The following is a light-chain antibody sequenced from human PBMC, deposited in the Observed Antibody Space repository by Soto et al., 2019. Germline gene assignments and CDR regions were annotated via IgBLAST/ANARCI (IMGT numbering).Light chain of an antibody. Sequence: EIVMTQSPATLSVSVGERATLSCRASQTVSSKLAWYQQKPGQAPRLLIYGASTRATGIPARFTGSGSGTEFTLTISSLQSEDCAVYYWQQYNDWPPQLTFGGGTKVEIK. V-gene: IGKV3-15*01. CDR1: QTVSSK. J-gene: IGKJ4*01. CDR3: QQYNDWPPQLT. CDR2: GAS.